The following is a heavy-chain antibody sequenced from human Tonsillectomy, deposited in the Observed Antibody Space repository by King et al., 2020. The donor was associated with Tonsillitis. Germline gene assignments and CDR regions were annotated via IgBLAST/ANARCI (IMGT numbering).Heavy chain of an antibody. J-gene: IGHJ4*02. CDR3: ARALPTTAGWESYRYTELYYLDY. Sequence: VQLQESGPGLVKPSETLSLTCSVSGGSISSYYWSWIRQPPGKGLEWIGYIYYSGSTNYNSSLKSRVAISVDTSKNQFSLKLSSVTAADTAVYYCARALPTTAGWESYRYTELYYLDYWGRGTLVTVSS. D-gene: IGHD3-16*02. V-gene: IGHV4-59*01. CDR1: GGSISSYY. CDR2: IYYSGST.